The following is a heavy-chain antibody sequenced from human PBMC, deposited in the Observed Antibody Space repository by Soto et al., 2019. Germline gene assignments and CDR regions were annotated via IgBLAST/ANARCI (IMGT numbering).Heavy chain of an antibody. CDR1: GFTFSTYD. D-gene: IGHD2-15*01. J-gene: IGHJ4*02. Sequence: GGSLRLSCVASGFTFSTYDMSWVRQAPGKGLEWVSAISVSGGSTYYADSVKDRFTISRDNSRNTLYLQMNSLRAEDTAIYYCAKRLGYCSGGSCRYWGQGTLVTVSS. CDR2: ISVSGGST. CDR3: AKRLGYCSGGSCRY. V-gene: IGHV3-23*01.